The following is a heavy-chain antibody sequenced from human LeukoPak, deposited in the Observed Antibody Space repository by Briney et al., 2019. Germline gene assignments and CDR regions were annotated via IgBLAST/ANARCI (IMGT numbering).Heavy chain of an antibody. Sequence: PGGSLRLSCAASGFTFSNAWMSWVRQAPGKGLEWVGRIKSKTDGGTTDYAAPVKGRFTISRDDSKNTLYLQMNSLKTEDTAVYYCTTDRTLTIFGVVIAFFDYWGQGTLVTVSS. CDR1: GFTFSNAW. D-gene: IGHD3-3*01. CDR2: IKSKTDGGTT. J-gene: IGHJ4*02. CDR3: TTDRTLTIFGVVIAFFDY. V-gene: IGHV3-15*01.